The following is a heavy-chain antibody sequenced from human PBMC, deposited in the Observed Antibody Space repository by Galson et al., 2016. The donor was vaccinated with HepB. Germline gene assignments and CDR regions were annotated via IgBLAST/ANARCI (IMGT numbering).Heavy chain of an antibody. CDR2: IYHSGDT. CDR1: GGSISSDNW. Sequence: ETLSLTCAVSGGSISSDNWWSWVRQAPGKGLEWIGEIYHSGDTKYNPSLKSRITMSVDTSKNHFSLNLNSVTDADTAVYYCARDSLRNWNVDDLTHVWGQGTTVTVSS. CDR3: ARDSLRNWNVDDLTHV. J-gene: IGHJ6*02. D-gene: IGHD1-1*01. V-gene: IGHV4-4*02.